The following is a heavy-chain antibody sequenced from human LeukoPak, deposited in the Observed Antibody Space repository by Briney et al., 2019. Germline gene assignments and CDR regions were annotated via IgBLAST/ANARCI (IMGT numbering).Heavy chain of an antibody. D-gene: IGHD6-19*01. CDR3: ARLTYGQWLEIDY. CDR1: GGSISSYY. CDR2: VYYSGST. J-gene: IGHJ4*02. V-gene: IGHV4-59*01. Sequence: PSETLSLTCTVSGGSISSYYWSWIRQPPGKGLEWIGYVYYSGSTNYNPSLKSRVTISVDTSNNQFSLKLSSVTAADTAVYYCARLTYGQWLEIDYWGQGTLVTVSS.